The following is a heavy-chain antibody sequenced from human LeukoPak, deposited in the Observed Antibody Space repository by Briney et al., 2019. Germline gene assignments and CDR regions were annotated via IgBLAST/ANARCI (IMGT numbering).Heavy chain of an antibody. CDR3: ARGRYSGFDI. V-gene: IGHV4-39*01. CDR1: GGSISSSTYY. Sequence: SETLSLTCTVSGGSISSSTYYWGWIRQPPGKGLEWIGSIYYSGTTYYNPSLKSRVTISVDTSKNQFSLQLNSVTPEDTALYYCARGRYSGFDIWGQGTTVTVSS. CDR2: IYYSGTT. J-gene: IGHJ3*02. D-gene: IGHD1-26*01.